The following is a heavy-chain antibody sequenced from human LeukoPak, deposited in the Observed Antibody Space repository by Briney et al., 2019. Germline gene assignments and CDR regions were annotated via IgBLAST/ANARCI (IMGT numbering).Heavy chain of an antibody. CDR2: ISSNGSST. Sequence: GGSLRLSCSASGFTFSSYAMHWVRQAPGKGLEYVSAISSNGSSTYYADSVKGRFTISRDNSKNTLYLQMSSLRAEDTAVYYCVKDLQGQYSSGWYGFDYWGQGTLVTVSS. V-gene: IGHV3-64D*06. J-gene: IGHJ4*02. CDR1: GFTFSSYA. CDR3: VKDLQGQYSSGWYGFDY. D-gene: IGHD6-19*01.